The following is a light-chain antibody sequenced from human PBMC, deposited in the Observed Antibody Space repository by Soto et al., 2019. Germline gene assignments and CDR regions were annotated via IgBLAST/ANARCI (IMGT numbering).Light chain of an antibody. CDR2: DVS. J-gene: IGLJ1*01. CDR1: SSDVGGFNF. CDR3: SSYTTSSTIV. V-gene: IGLV2-14*01. Sequence: QAVVTQPASVSGSPGQSITISCTGTSSDVGGFNFVSWYQQPPGKAPKLMIYDVSHRPSGVSNRFSGSKSGNTASLTISGLQAEDEGDYYCSSYTTSSTIVFGTGTKLTVL.